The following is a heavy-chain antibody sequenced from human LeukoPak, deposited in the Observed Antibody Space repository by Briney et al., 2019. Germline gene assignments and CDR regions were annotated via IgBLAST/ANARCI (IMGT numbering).Heavy chain of an antibody. V-gene: IGHV3-53*01. D-gene: IGHD3-3*01. J-gene: IGHJ4*02. Sequence: GGSLRLSCAASGFTVSSNYMSWVRQAPGKGLEWVSVIYSGGSTYYADSVKGRFTISRDNSKNTLYLQMNSLRAEDTAVYYCAKHGDYDFWSGSRRDFDYWGQGTLVTVSS. CDR2: IYSGGST. CDR3: AKHGDYDFWSGSRRDFDY. CDR1: GFTVSSNY.